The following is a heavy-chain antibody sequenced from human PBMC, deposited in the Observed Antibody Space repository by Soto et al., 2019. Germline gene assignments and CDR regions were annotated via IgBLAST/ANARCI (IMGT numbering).Heavy chain of an antibody. Sequence: PGGSLRLSCAASGFTFSGSAMHWVRQASGKGLEWVGRIRSKANSYATAYAASVKGRFTISRDDSKNTAYLQMNSLKTEDTAVYYCTSVRGVIGLYYYYDGMDVWGQGTTVTVSS. D-gene: IGHD3-10*01. CDR2: IRSKANSYAT. CDR3: TSVRGVIGLYYYYDGMDV. CDR1: GFTFSGSA. J-gene: IGHJ6*02. V-gene: IGHV3-73*01.